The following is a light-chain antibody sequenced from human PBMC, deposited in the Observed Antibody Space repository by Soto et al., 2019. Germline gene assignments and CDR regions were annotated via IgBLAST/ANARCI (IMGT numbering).Light chain of an antibody. CDR2: GAS. CDR3: QQYNDWPLT. V-gene: IGKV3D-15*01. J-gene: IGKJ4*01. CDR1: QSVSDN. Sequence: MTQYPATLSVAPGYRVTLSCRASQSVSDNLAWYQQKPGQAPRLLIYGASIRATDIPARFSGSGSGTEFSLTISSLQSEDFAVYYCQQYNDWPLTLGGGTKVDIK.